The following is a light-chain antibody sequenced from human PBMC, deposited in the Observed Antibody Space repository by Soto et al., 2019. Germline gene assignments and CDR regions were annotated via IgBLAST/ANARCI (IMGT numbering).Light chain of an antibody. CDR1: QTINFN. J-gene: IGKJ4*01. Sequence: ETLMTQSPATLSASPGERVTLSCRASQTINFNLAWYQQKPGQAPRVLIYGASSRASGIPDRFSGSGSGTDFTLTISRLKHDDFAFYYCQQYHNWPPLTFGGGTRVEIK. CDR2: GAS. CDR3: QQYHNWPPLT. V-gene: IGKV3D-15*01.